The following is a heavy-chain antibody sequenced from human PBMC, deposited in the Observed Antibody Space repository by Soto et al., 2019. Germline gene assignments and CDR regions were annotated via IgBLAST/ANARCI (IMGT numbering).Heavy chain of an antibody. D-gene: IGHD6-13*01. J-gene: IGHJ4*02. Sequence: EVQLLESGGGLVQPGGSLRLSCAASGFTFSSYAMSWVRQAPGKGLEPVSAISGSGGSTYYADSEKVRFAISRDNSKNTQYLQRNSQRAEDTAVYYSAKENGYSSSCVEFDYWGQVTLVSVSS. CDR3: AKENGYSSSCVEFDY. V-gene: IGHV3-23*01. CDR1: GFTFSSYA. CDR2: ISGSGGST.